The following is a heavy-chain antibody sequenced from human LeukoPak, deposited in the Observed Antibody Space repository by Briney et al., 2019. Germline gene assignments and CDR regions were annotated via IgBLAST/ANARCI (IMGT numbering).Heavy chain of an antibody. CDR2: ISGSGGST. CDR1: GFTFSSYA. Sequence: PGGSLRLSCAASGFTFSSYARSWVRQAPGKGLEWVSAISGSGGSTYYADSVKGRFTISRDNSKNTLYLQMNSLRAEDTAVYYCAKDEMGATYFDYWGQGTLVTVSS. V-gene: IGHV3-23*01. CDR3: AKDEMGATYFDY. D-gene: IGHD1-26*01. J-gene: IGHJ4*02.